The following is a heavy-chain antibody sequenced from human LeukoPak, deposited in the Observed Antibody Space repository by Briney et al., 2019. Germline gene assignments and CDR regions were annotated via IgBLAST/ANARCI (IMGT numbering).Heavy chain of an antibody. V-gene: IGHV4-59*01. D-gene: IGHD6-19*01. Sequence: SETLSLTCTVSGGSISSYYWSWIRQPPGKGLEWIGYIYYSGSTNYNPSLKSRVTISVDTSKNQFSLKLSSVTAADTAVYYCAKVNSSGWYVDWFDPWGQGTLVTVSS. CDR2: IYYSGST. CDR3: AKVNSSGWYVDWFDP. J-gene: IGHJ5*02. CDR1: GGSISSYY.